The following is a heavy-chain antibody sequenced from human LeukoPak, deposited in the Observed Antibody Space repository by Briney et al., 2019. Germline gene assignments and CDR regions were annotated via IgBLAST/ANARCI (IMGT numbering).Heavy chain of an antibody. CDR2: IGRRGDPK. D-gene: IGHD5-18*01. V-gene: IGHV3-43*01. CDR3: IKEGRGYKYGLRD. CDR1: GFTFDDFT. J-gene: IGHJ4*02. Sequence: GGSLRLSCATSGFTFDDFTMHWVRQPPGKGLEWVSLIGRRGDPKYYANSLEGCFTISRDNRRRYVFLQMNSLRPDDTAFYYCIKEGRGYKYGLRDWGQGTLVTVSS.